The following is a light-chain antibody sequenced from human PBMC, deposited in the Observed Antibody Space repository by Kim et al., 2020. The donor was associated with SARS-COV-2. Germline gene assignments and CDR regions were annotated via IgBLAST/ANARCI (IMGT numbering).Light chain of an antibody. Sequence: DVVLTQTPLSLPVTLGQPASISCRSSQSLVHSDGNTYLNWFQQRPGQSPRRLIYKVSNRDSGVPDRFSGSGSGTDFTLKISRVEAEDVGVYYCMQATYWSWTFGQGTKVDIK. J-gene: IGKJ1*01. CDR3: MQATYWSWT. CDR1: QSLVHSDGNTY. CDR2: KVS. V-gene: IGKV2-30*02.